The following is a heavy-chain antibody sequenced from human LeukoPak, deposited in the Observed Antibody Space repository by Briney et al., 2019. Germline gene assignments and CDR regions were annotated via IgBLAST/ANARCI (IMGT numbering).Heavy chain of an antibody. V-gene: IGHV4-4*07. Sequence: SETLSLTCTVSGGSISSYYWSWIRQPAGKGLEWIGRIYTSGSTNYNPSLKSRVTMSLDTSRNQFSLKLNSVTAADTAVYYCAKSNGYGLIDIWGQGTMVTVSS. D-gene: IGHD3-10*01. CDR2: IYTSGST. J-gene: IGHJ3*02. CDR1: GGSISSYY. CDR3: AKSNGYGLIDI.